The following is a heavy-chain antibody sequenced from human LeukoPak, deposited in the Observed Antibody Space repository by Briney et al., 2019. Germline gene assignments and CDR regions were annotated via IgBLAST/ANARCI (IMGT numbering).Heavy chain of an antibody. CDR2: INTNTGNP. D-gene: IGHD1-26*01. CDR3: ARDQTDSGGYNQYYYYGMDV. Sequence: GASVMVSCKASGDIITSYAMDWVRQAPGQWLEWMGWINTNTGNPTYAQGFTGRFVFSLDTSVSTAHLQISSLKAEDTAVYYCARDQTDSGGYNQYYYYGMDVWGQGTTVTVSS. CDR1: GDIITSYA. J-gene: IGHJ6*02. V-gene: IGHV7-4-1*02.